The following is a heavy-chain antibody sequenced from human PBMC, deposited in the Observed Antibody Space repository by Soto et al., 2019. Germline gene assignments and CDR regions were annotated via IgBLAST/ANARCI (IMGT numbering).Heavy chain of an antibody. V-gene: IGHV4-31*03. Sequence: PSETLSLTCTVSGGPVSSGGHYWSWFRQHPGKGLEWIGYIYYTGRTDYNPSLKSRVIISLDTSKSQFSLKLSSVTAADTAVYYCARGGPPGWYNWFDPWGQGTLVTVSS. CDR2: IYYTGRT. CDR1: GGPVSSGGHY. CDR3: ARGGPPGWYNWFDP. J-gene: IGHJ5*02. D-gene: IGHD2-15*01.